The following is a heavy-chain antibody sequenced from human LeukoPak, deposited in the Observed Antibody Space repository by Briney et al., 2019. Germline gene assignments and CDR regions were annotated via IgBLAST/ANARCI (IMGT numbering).Heavy chain of an antibody. CDR1: GCSISSCGYY. J-gene: IGHJ4*02. CDR3: ARVSLSGDYRVDY. V-gene: IGHV4-31*03. D-gene: IGHD4-17*01. CDR2: IYYSGST. Sequence: SETLSLTCTVSGCSISSCGYYWSWIRQHPGKGLEWVRYIYYSGSTYYNPALKSRVTISVDTSKNQFSLKLSSVTAADTAVYYCARVSLSGDYRVDYWGQGTLVTVSS.